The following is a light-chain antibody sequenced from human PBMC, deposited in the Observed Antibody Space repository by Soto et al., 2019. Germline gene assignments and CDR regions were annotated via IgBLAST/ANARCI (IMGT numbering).Light chain of an antibody. Sequence: DIQMTQSPSSLSASVGDRVTITCQASQDISNYLNWYQQKPGKAPKLLISAASSLQSGVPSRFSGSGSGTKFTLTIASLQPDDFATYYCQQYYSYPWTFGQGTKVDIK. J-gene: IGKJ1*01. CDR2: AAS. CDR3: QQYYSYPWT. V-gene: IGKV1-39*01. CDR1: QDISNY.